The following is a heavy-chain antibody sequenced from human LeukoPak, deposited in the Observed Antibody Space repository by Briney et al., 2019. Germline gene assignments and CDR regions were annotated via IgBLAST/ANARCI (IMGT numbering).Heavy chain of an antibody. V-gene: IGHV1-2*06. CDR3: ARVVAVAAVYYIYD. D-gene: IGHD2-15*01. CDR1: GYTFTGYY. CDR2: INPNSGGT. Sequence: ASVKVSCKASGYTFTGYYMHWVPQAPGQGLEWLGRINPNSGGTNYAQKFQGRVTMTRDTSISTAYMELSRLRSDDTAVYISARVVAVAAVYYIYDCGQGNLVTVSS. J-gene: IGHJ4*02.